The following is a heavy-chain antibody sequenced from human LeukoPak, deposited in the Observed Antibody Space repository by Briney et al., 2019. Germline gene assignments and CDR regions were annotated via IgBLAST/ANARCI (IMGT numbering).Heavy chain of an antibody. J-gene: IGHJ6*03. CDR3: ARDYYDSSGYYFYYYYYYMDV. D-gene: IGHD3-22*01. V-gene: IGHV3-74*01. CDR2: INSDGSST. Sequence: PGGSLRLSCAASGFTFSSYWMHWVRQAPGKGLVWVSRINSDGSSTSYADSVKGRFTISRDNAKNTLYLQMNSLRAEDTAVYYCARDYYDSSGYYFYYYYYYMDVRGKGTTVTVSS. CDR1: GFTFSSYW.